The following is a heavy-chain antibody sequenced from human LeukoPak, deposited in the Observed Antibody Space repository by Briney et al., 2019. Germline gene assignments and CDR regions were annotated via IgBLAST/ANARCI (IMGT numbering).Heavy chain of an antibody. CDR3: ARDRQTYSSGWYVFDY. J-gene: IGHJ4*02. V-gene: IGHV1-18*01. CDR2: ISAYNGNT. D-gene: IGHD6-19*01. Sequence: ASVKVSCKASGYTFTRYGISWVRQAPGQGLEWMGWISAYNGNTNYAQKLQGRVTMTTDTSASTAYMELRSLRSDDTAVYYCARDRQTYSSGWYVFDYWGQGTLVTVSS. CDR1: GYTFTRYG.